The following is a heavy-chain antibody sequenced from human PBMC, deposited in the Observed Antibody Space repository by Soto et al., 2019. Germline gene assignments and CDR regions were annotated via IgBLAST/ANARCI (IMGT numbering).Heavy chain of an antibody. J-gene: IGHJ6*02. D-gene: IGHD1-26*01. CDR3: ARAYLGRLPRRADYYYALDV. V-gene: IGHV3-13*05. Sequence: PGGSMRLSCAASGFTFSTYDMHWVRQVPGKGLEWVSAIGSAHDPYYLGSVKGRFSISRKNAKNSLYLQMNSLTTGDTAVYYCARAYLGRLPRRADYYYALDVWGQGTTVTVSS. CDR2: IGSAHDP. CDR1: GFTFSTYD.